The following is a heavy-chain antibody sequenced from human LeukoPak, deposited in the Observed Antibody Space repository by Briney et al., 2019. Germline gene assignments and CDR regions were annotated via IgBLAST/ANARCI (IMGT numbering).Heavy chain of an antibody. CDR1: GFTFSSYA. CDR3: SRVAGVRGLPKYYYMDV. CDR2: ISYDGSNK. J-gene: IGHJ6*03. D-gene: IGHD3-10*01. Sequence: PGGSLRLSCAASGFTFSSYAMHWVRQAPGKGLEWVAVISYDGSNKYYADSVKGRFTISRDNSKNTLYLQMNSLRAEDTAVYYCSRVAGVRGLPKYYYMDVWGKGATVTVSS. V-gene: IGHV3-30*04.